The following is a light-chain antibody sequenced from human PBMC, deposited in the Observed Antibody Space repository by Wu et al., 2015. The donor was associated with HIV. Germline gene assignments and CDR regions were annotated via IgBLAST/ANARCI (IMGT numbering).Light chain of an antibody. J-gene: IGKJ4*01. Sequence: EVVMTQSPATLSVSPGDRAALSCRASQNIKNNLAWYQQKPGQTPRLLIYGASTRATVIPARFSGSGSGTEFTLTITSLQSEDFAVYYCQQYDNWPLTFGGGTKVEIK. CDR2: GAS. CDR1: QNIKNN. V-gene: IGKV3-15*01. CDR3: QQYDNWPLT.